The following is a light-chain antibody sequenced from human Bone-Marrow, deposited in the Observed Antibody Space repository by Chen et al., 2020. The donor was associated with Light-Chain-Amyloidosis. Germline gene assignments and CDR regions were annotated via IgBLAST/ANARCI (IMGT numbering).Light chain of an antibody. J-gene: IGLJ1*01. V-gene: IGLV2-14*01. CDR1: SGDVGTYNY. CDR3: SSLTSSSSYV. Sequence: QSALTQPASVSGSPGQSIPLSCTGTSGDVGTYNYVSWYQQHPGKAPKVMIDAVSNRPSGFSNRCSGSKSGNTASLTISGLQADDEADYYCSSLTSSSSYVFGPGTKVTVL. CDR2: AVS.